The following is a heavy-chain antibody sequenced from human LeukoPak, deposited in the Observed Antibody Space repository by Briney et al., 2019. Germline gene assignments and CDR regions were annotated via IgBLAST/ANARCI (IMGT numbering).Heavy chain of an antibody. V-gene: IGHV4-31*03. CDR1: GGSISSGGYY. D-gene: IGHD4-11*01. CDR2: IYYSGST. Sequence: SETLSLTCTVSGGSISSGGYYWSWIRQHPGKGLEWIGYIYYSGSTYYNPSLNSRVTISVDTSKNQFSLKLSSVTAADTAVYYCARVPDYSNKNWFDPWGQGTLVTVSS. CDR3: ARVPDYSNKNWFDP. J-gene: IGHJ5*02.